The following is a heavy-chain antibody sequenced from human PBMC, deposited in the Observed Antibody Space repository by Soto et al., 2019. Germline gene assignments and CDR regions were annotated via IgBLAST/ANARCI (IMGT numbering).Heavy chain of an antibody. CDR2: ISSSGSTI. D-gene: IGHD3-22*01. CDR3: ARVPYYYDSSGTGA. V-gene: IGHV3-48*03. Sequence: EVQLVESGGGLVQPGGSLRLSCAASGFTFSSYEMNWVRQAPGKGLEWVSYISSSGSTIYYADSVKGRFTISRDNAKNALYLRMKSLRAEDTAVYYCARVPYYYDSSGTGAWGQGTLVTVSS. J-gene: IGHJ5*02. CDR1: GFTFSSYE.